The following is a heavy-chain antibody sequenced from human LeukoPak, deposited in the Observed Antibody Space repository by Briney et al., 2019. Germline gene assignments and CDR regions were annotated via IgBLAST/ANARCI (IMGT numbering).Heavy chain of an antibody. D-gene: IGHD6-19*01. V-gene: IGHV2-70*11. CDR1: GFSLSTSGMC. J-gene: IGHJ4*02. Sequence: SGPTLVNPTQTLTLTCTFSGFSLSTSGMCVSWIRQPPGKALEWLARIDWDDDKYYSTSLKTRLTISKDTSKNQVVLTMTNMDPVDTATYYCARSSGMSVAGTGPYFDYWGQGTLVTVSS. CDR2: IDWDDDK. CDR3: ARSSGMSVAGTGPYFDY.